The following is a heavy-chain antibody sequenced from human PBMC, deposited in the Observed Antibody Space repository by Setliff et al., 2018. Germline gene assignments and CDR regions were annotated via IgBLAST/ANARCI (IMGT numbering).Heavy chain of an antibody. CDR1: GGSISSGGYY. CDR3: ARGVLEWLLYTKYFDY. Sequence: PSETLSLTCTVSGGSISSGGYYWSLIRQHPGKGLEWIGYIYYSGSTYYNPSLKSRVTISIDTSKNQFSLKLSSVTAADTAVYYCARGVLEWLLYTKYFDYWGQGTLVTVSS. D-gene: IGHD3-3*01. J-gene: IGHJ4*02. V-gene: IGHV4-31*03. CDR2: IYYSGST.